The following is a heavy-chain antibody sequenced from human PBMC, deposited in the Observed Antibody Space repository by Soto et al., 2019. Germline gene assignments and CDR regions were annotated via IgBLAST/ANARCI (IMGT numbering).Heavy chain of an antibody. J-gene: IGHJ6*02. V-gene: IGHV3-64*01. CDR1: GFTFSSYS. CDR3: AIRIPFGCGMDV. D-gene: IGHD3-16*01. CDR2: ITSNGGNT. Sequence: GGSLRLSCTASGFTFSSYSMHWVRQAPGKGLEYVSVITSNGGNTDYASSVKGRFTISRDNSKNTLYLQMGSLRAEDMAVYYCAIRIPFGCGMDVWGQGTTVTVSS.